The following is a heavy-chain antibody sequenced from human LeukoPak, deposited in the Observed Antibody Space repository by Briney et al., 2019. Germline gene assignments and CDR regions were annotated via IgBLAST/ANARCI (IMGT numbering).Heavy chain of an antibody. CDR2: IYYSGST. CDR3: AHFRGGAFDF. CDR1: GXSISSSSYY. V-gene: IGHV4-39*01. Sequence: SETLSLTCTVSGXSISSSSYYWGWIRQPPGKGLEWIGSIYYSGSTYYNPSLKSRVTISVDTSKNQFSLKLSSVTAADTAVYYCAHFRGGAFDFWGQGTMVTVSS. D-gene: IGHD3-16*01. J-gene: IGHJ3*01.